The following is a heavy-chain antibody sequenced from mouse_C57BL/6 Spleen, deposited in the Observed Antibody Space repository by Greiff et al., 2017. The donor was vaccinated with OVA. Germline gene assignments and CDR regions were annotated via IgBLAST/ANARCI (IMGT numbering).Heavy chain of an antibody. CDR3: ARPLYYDYGYAMDY. D-gene: IGHD2-4*01. V-gene: IGHV1-64*01. CDR1: GYTFTSYW. J-gene: IGHJ4*01. Sequence: QVQLQQPGAELVKPGASVKLSCKASGYTFTSYWMHLVKQRPGQGLEWIGMIHPNSGSTNYNEKFKSKATLTVDKSSSTAYMQLSSLTSEDSAVYYCARPLYYDYGYAMDYWGQGTSVTVSS. CDR2: IHPNSGST.